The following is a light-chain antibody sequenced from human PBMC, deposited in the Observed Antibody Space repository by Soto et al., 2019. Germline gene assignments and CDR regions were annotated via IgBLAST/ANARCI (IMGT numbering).Light chain of an antibody. CDR3: NSYAGSNNLV. V-gene: IGLV2-8*01. CDR1: SSDVGGYNY. CDR2: EVS. J-gene: IGLJ2*01. Sequence: QSALTQPPSASGSPGQSVTISCTGTSSDVGGYNYVSWYQQHPVKAPKLMIYEVSKRPSGVPDRFSGSKSGNTASLTVSGLQAEDEADYYCNSYAGSNNLVFGGGTKLTVL.